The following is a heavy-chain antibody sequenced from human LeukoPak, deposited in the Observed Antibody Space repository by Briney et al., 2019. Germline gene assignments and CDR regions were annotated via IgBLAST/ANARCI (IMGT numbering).Heavy chain of an antibody. Sequence: PSETPSLTCTVSGGSTSNGGYYWSWIRQHPGKGLEWIGYIYYSGSTYYNPSLNSRVTISVDTSENHFSLKLSSVTAADTAVYYCARVDGDYGDYYYYMDVWGKGTTVTVSS. CDR1: GGSTSNGGYY. CDR3: ARVDGDYGDYYYYMDV. CDR2: IYYSGST. J-gene: IGHJ6*03. D-gene: IGHD4-17*01. V-gene: IGHV4-31*03.